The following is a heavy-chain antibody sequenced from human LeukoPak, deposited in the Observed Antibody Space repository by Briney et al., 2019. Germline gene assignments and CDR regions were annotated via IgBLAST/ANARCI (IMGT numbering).Heavy chain of an antibody. CDR2: INHSGST. D-gene: IGHD4-17*01. J-gene: IGHJ4*02. V-gene: IGHV4-34*01. CDR1: GGSISSYY. CDR3: ARRSTVTTFPFDY. Sequence: PSETLSLTCTVSGGSISSYYWSWIRQPPGKGLEWIGEINHSGSTNYNPSLKSRVTISVDTSKNQFSLKLSSVTAADTAVYYCARRSTVTTFPFDYWGQGTLVTVSS.